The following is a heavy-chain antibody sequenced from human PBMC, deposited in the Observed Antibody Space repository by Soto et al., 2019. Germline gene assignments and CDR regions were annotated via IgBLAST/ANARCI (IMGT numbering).Heavy chain of an antibody. CDR1: GDSVSTNSAT. Sequence: SQTLSLTCAISGDSVSTNSATWDWIRQSPSRGLEWLGRTYYRSKWYNDYAVSVKGRITINPDTSNNQFSLQMNSLRAEDTAVYYCARSYSGTYGCFDPWGQGTLVTVSS. CDR3: ARSYSGTYGCFDP. J-gene: IGHJ5*02. V-gene: IGHV6-1*01. D-gene: IGHD1-26*01. CDR2: TYYRSKWYN.